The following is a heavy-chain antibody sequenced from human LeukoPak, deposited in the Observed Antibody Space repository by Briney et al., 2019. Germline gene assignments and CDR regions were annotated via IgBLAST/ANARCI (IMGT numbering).Heavy chain of an antibody. J-gene: IGHJ6*03. CDR1: GFTFSSYW. CDR3: ARDARRSSYYDSSAYYYRDYYYYYMDV. V-gene: IGHV3-7*01. D-gene: IGHD3-22*01. CDR2: IKQDGSEK. Sequence: PGGSLRLSCAAAGFTFSSYWMSWVRQAPGKGREWVANIKQDGSEKYYVDSVKGRFTISRDNAKNSLDLQMNSLSAEDTAVYSCARDARRSSYYDSSAYYYRDYYYYYMDVWGKGTTVTVSS.